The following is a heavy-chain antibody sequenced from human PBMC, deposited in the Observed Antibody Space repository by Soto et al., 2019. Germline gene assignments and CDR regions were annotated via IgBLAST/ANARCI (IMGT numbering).Heavy chain of an antibody. CDR3: ARLGAAGITYYFDS. CDR1: AFSLSTSGVG. CDR2: IYWDDDK. J-gene: IGHJ4*02. Sequence: QITLKESGPTLVKPTQTLTLTCSFSAFSLSTSGVGVGWIRHPPGTALEWLTFIYWDDDKRGSPSLKSWLTITKETSKTQVVLKMSNMDPVDTAPYYCARLGAAGITYYFDSWGQGTLVTVSS. D-gene: IGHD3-10*01. V-gene: IGHV2-5*02.